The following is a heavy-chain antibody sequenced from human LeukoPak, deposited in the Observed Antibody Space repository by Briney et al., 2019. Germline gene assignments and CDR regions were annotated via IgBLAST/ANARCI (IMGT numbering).Heavy chain of an antibody. Sequence: PGRSLRLSCAASQFSFSSYGMHWVRQAPGKRLEWVGVISYDGSDKYYGESVKGRFTISRDNSKNMLYLQMNSLRVDDTGVYYCARDSRNMEVAPAAIARYWGQGTLVIVSS. J-gene: IGHJ4*02. CDR1: QFSFSSYG. CDR2: ISYDGSDK. CDR3: ARDSRNMEVAPAAIARY. V-gene: IGHV3-30*03. D-gene: IGHD2-2*02.